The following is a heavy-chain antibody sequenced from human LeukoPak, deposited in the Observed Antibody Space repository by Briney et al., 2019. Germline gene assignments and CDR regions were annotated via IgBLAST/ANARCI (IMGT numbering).Heavy chain of an antibody. CDR2: ISGDGDDS. Sequence: GGSLRLSCAASGFTFEHFAMHWVRQVPGKGLEWLCLISGDGDDSSYPDFLKGRFTISRDNAKNSLFLQMNSLRAEDTAVYYCARNLNSWFDPWGQGTLVTVSS. V-gene: IGHV3-43*02. CDR3: ARNLNSWFDP. J-gene: IGHJ5*02. CDR1: GFTFEHFA.